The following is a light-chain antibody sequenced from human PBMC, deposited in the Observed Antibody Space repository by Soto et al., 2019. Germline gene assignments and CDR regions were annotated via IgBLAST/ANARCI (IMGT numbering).Light chain of an antibody. CDR1: QSVSSN. CDR3: QQYNNWPPIT. Sequence: EIVMTQSPATLSVSPGERATLSCRASQSVSSNLAWYQQKPGQTPRVLIYGASTRATGIPARFSGSGSGTEFTLTISSLQSEDFAVYSCQQYNNWPPITFGQGTRLESK. V-gene: IGKV3-15*01. J-gene: IGKJ5*01. CDR2: GAS.